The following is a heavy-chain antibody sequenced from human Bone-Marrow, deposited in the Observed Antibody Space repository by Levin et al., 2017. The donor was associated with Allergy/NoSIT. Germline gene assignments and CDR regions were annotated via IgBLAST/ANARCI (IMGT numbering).Heavy chain of an antibody. D-gene: IGHD3-10*01. CDR2: ISAYNGNT. CDR3: ARAEVLLWFGELLFSIDY. V-gene: IGHV1-18*01. J-gene: IGHJ4*02. CDR1: GYTFTSYG. Sequence: ASVKVSCKASGYTFTSYGISWVRQAPGQGLEWMGWISAYNGNTNYAQKLQGRVTMTTDTSTSTAYMELRSLRSDDTAVYYCARAEVLLWFGELLFSIDYWGQGTLVTVSS.